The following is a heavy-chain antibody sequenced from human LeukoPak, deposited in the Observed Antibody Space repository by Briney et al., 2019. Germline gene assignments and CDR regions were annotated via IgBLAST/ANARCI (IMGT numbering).Heavy chain of an antibody. D-gene: IGHD6-13*01. V-gene: IGHV3-21*01. CDR1: GFTFSSYS. CDR2: ISSSSSYI. J-gene: IGHJ4*02. CDR3: ARAPRSIAAAGTGAHFDY. Sequence: GGSLRLSCAASGFTFSSYSMNWVRQAPGKGLEWVSSISSSSSYIYYADSVKGRFTISRDNAKNSLYLQMNSLRAEDTAVYYCARAPRSIAAAGTGAHFDYWGQGTLVTVSS.